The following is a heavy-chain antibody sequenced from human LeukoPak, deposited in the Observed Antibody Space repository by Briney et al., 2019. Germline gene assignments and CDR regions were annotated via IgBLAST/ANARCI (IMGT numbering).Heavy chain of an antibody. CDR3: ARDKVAAAGNWFDP. Sequence: GGSLRLSCVASGFTFTGHSMHWVRQAPGKGLEWVAVVAHDEKTIFYADSLKGRFTVSRDNSKNTVYLQMNSLRDEDTAVYYCARDKVAAAGNWFDPWGQGTLVTVSS. D-gene: IGHD6-13*01. V-gene: IGHV3-30*04. CDR2: VAHDEKTI. CDR1: GFTFTGHS. J-gene: IGHJ5*02.